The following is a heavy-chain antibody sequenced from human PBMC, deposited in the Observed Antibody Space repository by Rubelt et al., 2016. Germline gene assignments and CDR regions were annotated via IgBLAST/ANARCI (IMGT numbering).Heavy chain of an antibody. V-gene: IGHV1-8*01. CDR3: ARDVLGDYYGSGGFSYYGMDV. CDR1: GYTFTSYD. J-gene: IGHJ6*02. Sequence: VKKPGASVKVSCKASGYTFTSYDINWVRQATGQGLEWMGWMNPNSGNTGYAQKFQGRVTITADESTSTAYMELSSLRSEDTAVYYCARDVLGDYYGSGGFSYYGMDVWGQGTTVTVSS. D-gene: IGHD3-10*01. CDR2: MNPNSGNT.